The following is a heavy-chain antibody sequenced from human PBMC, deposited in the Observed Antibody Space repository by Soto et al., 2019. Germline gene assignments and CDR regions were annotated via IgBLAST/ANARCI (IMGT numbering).Heavy chain of an antibody. D-gene: IGHD5-18*01. J-gene: IGHJ4*02. CDR1: GFTFSSYA. CDR2: LSGSGAST. Sequence: GGSLRLSCAASGFTFSSYAMSWVRQAPGKGLEWVSALSGSGASTYYADSVKGRFTISRDNSKNTLYLQMNSLRAEDTAVYYCAKDNTWIQLWFSYWGQGTLVTVS. CDR3: AKDNTWIQLWFSY. V-gene: IGHV3-23*01.